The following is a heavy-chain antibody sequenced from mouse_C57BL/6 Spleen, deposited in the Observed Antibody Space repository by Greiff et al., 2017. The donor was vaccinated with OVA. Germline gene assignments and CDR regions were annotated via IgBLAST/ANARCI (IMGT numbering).Heavy chain of an antibody. D-gene: IGHD1-2*01. V-gene: IGHV1-76*01. CDR2: IYPGSGNT. CDR3: ARIMITTAGAMDY. CDR1: GYTFTDYY. J-gene: IGHJ4*01. Sequence: QVQLQQSGAELVRPGASVKLSCKASGYTFTDYYINWVKQRPGQGLEWIARIYPGSGNTYYNEKFKGKATLTAEKSSSTAYMQLSSLTSEDSAVYFCARIMITTAGAMDYWGQGTSVTVSS.